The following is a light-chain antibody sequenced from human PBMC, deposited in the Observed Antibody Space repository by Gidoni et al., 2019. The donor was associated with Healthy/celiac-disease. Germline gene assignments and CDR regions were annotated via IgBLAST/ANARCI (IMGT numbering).Light chain of an antibody. CDR2: EVS. Sequence: QSALTQPPSVSGSPGQSVTISCPGTSSDVGSYNRVSWYQQPPGTAPKLMIYEVSNRPSGGPDRFSGSKSGNTASLTISGLQAEDEADYYCSLYTSSSTYVVFGGGTKLTVL. CDR1: SSDVGSYNR. J-gene: IGLJ2*01. V-gene: IGLV2-18*01. CDR3: SLYTSSSTYVV.